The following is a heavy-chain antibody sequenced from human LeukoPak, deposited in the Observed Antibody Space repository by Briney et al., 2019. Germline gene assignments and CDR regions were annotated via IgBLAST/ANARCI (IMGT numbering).Heavy chain of an antibody. CDR1: GFTFSDYY. J-gene: IGHJ6*03. CDR2: ISSSGSTI. Sequence: PGGSLRLSCAASGFTFSDYYTSWIRQAPGKGLEWVSYISSSGSTIYYADSVKGRFTISRDNAKNSLYLQMNSLRAEDTAVYYCARVLNYYYYYMDVWGKGTTVTVSS. V-gene: IGHV3-11*01. CDR3: ARVLNYYYYYMDV.